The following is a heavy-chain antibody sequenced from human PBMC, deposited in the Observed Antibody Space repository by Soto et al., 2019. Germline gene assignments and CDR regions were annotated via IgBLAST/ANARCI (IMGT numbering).Heavy chain of an antibody. Sequence: GASVKVSCKASGYTFTGYYMHWVRQAPGQGLEWMGWINPNSGGTNYAQKFQGRVTMTRDTSISTAYMELSRLRSDDTAVCYCARDLWDGSSLDYWGQGTLVTVSS. CDR2: INPNSGGT. J-gene: IGHJ4*02. CDR1: GYTFTGYY. V-gene: IGHV1-2*02. D-gene: IGHD3-16*01. CDR3: ARDLWDGSSLDY.